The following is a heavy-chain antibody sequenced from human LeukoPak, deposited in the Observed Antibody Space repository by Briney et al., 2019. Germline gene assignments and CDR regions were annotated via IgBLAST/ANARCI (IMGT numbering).Heavy chain of an antibody. V-gene: IGHV3-53*01. CDR3: ARGPTIPSLVY. Sequence: GGSLRLSCAASGFTVSSNYMSWVRQAPGKGLEWVSVTYSGGSTYYADSVKGRFTISRDNSKNTLYLQMNSLRAEDTAVYYCARGPTIPSLVYWGQGTLVTVSS. D-gene: IGHD4/OR15-4a*01. CDR2: TYSGGST. CDR1: GFTVSSNY. J-gene: IGHJ4*02.